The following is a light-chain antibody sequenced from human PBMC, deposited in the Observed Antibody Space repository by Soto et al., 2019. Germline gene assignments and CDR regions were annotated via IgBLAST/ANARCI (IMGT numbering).Light chain of an antibody. Sequence: QPVLTQSPSASASLGASVKLTCTLSSGHSNYAIAWHQQQPEKGPRYLMKLNSDGSHTKGDGIPDRFSGSSSGAARYLTISSLQSEDEADYYCQTWDTGIVVFGGGTKLTVL. V-gene: IGLV4-69*01. CDR1: SGHSNYA. J-gene: IGLJ2*01. CDR3: QTWDTGIVV. CDR2: LNSDGSH.